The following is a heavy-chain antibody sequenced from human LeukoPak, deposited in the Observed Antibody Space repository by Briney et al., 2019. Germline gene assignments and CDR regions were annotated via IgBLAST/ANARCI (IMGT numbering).Heavy chain of an antibody. J-gene: IGHJ4*02. V-gene: IGHV4-39*07. Sequence: PSETLSLTCTVSGGSISSSSYYWGWIRQPPGKGLEWIGSIYYSGSTYYNPSLKSRVTISVDTSKNQFSLKLSSVTAADTAVYYCARGLVRYFDWSPAGAYYFDYWGQGTLVTVSS. D-gene: IGHD3-9*01. CDR1: GGSISSSSYY. CDR3: ARGLVRYFDWSPAGAYYFDY. CDR2: IYYSGST.